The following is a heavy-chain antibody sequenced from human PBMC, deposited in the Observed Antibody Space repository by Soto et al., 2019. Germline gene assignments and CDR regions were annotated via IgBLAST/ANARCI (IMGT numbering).Heavy chain of an antibody. D-gene: IGHD3-10*01. CDR2: IDWDDDK. J-gene: IGHJ6*02. V-gene: IGHV2-70*11. CDR1: GFSLSTSGMC. CDR3: ARVSFLFALGASYFYYYGMDV. Sequence: SGPTLVNPTQTLTLTCTFSGFSLSTSGMCVSWIRQPPGKALEWLARIDWDDDKYYSTSLKTRLTISKDTSKNQVVLTMTNMDPVDTATYYCARVSFLFALGASYFYYYGMDVWGHGTTVTVSS.